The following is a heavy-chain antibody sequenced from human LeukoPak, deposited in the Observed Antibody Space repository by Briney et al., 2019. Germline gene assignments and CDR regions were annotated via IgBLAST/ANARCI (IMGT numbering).Heavy chain of an antibody. J-gene: IGHJ4*02. CDR2: IYYSGST. D-gene: IGHD3-22*01. CDR3: ARGYDSSGYLFDY. Sequence: SETLSLTCTVSGASISSGSYFWNWIRQHPGKGLEWIGYIYYSGSTYYNPSLKSRVTISVDTSKNQFSLKLSSVTAADTAVYYCARGYDSSGYLFDYWGQGTLVTVSS. CDR1: GASISSGSYF. V-gene: IGHV4-31*03.